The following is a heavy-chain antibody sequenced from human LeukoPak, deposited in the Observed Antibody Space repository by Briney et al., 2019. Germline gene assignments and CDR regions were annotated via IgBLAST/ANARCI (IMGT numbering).Heavy chain of an antibody. CDR2: IWYDGSNK. J-gene: IGHJ4*02. CDR1: GFTFSSYG. Sequence: PGGSLRLSCAASGFTFSSYGMHWVRQAPGKGLEWVAVIWYDGSNKYYADSVKGRFTISRDNSKNTLYLQMNSLRAEDTAVYYCARDRPGYYDSSGSLTYWGQGTLVTVSS. V-gene: IGHV3-33*08. CDR3: ARDRPGYYDSSGSLTY. D-gene: IGHD3-22*01.